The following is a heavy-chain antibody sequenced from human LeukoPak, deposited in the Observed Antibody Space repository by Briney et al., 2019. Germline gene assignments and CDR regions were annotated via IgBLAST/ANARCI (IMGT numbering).Heavy chain of an antibody. J-gene: IGHJ4*02. V-gene: IGHV1-18*01. D-gene: IGHD3-10*01. Sequence: ASVKVSCKASGYTFTSYGISWVRQAPGQGLEWMGWISAYNGNTNYAQKLQGRVTMTRDTSISTAYMELSRLRSDDTAVYYCAPWFGEFSAFDYWGQGTLVTVSS. CDR3: APWFGEFSAFDY. CDR1: GYTFTSYG. CDR2: ISAYNGNT.